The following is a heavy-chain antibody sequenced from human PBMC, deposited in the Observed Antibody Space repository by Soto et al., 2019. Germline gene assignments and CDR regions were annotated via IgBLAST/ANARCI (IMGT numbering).Heavy chain of an antibody. Sequence: QVQLQASGPGLVKPSETLSLTCTVSGGSISSYYWSWIRQPPGKGLEWIGYIYYSGSTNYNPSLKSRVTISVDTSKNQFSLKLRSVTAADTAVYYCARARVGASSFDYWGQGTLVTVSS. J-gene: IGHJ4*02. CDR1: GGSISSYY. D-gene: IGHD1-26*01. CDR2: IYYSGST. V-gene: IGHV4-59*08. CDR3: ARARVGASSFDY.